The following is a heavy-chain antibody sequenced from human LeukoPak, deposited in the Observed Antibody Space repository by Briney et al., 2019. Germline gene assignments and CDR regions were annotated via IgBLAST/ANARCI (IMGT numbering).Heavy chain of an antibody. J-gene: IGHJ5*02. Sequence: SETLSLTCTVSGGSISSGSYYWSWIRQPAGKGLEWIGRIYTSGSTNYNPSLKSRVTISVDTSKNQFSLKLSSVTAADTAVYYCAREELELGRRFDPWGQGTLVTVSS. V-gene: IGHV4-61*02. CDR3: AREELELGRRFDP. D-gene: IGHD1-7*01. CDR2: IYTSGST. CDR1: GGSISSGSYY.